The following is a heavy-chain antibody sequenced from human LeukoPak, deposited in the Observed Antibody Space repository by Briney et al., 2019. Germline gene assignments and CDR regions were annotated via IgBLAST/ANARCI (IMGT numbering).Heavy chain of an antibody. V-gene: IGHV4-31*03. Sequence: SQTLSLTCTVSGGSISSGGYYWSWIRQHPGKGLEWIGYIYYSGSTYYNPSLKSRTTISVDTSKNQFSLKMSSVTAADTAVYYCARAPPTIAVAGSAFDIWGQGTMVTVSS. J-gene: IGHJ3*02. D-gene: IGHD6-19*01. CDR2: IYYSGST. CDR3: ARAPPTIAVAGSAFDI. CDR1: GGSISSGGYY.